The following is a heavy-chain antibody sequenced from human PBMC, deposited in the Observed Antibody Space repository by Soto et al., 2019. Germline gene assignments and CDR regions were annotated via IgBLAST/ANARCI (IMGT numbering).Heavy chain of an antibody. V-gene: IGHV3-48*01. Sequence: GGSLRLSCAASGFTFSSYSMNWVRQAPGKGLEWVSYISSSSSTIYYADSVKGRFTISRDNAKNSLYLQMNSLRAEDTAVYYCARERNYDFWSGYYTVFDYWGQGTLVTVSS. CDR1: GFTFSSYS. CDR3: ARERNYDFWSGYYTVFDY. CDR2: ISSSSSTI. D-gene: IGHD3-3*01. J-gene: IGHJ4*02.